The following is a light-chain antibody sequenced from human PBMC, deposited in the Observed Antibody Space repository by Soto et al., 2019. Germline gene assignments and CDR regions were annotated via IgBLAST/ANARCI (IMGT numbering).Light chain of an antibody. V-gene: IGLV2-23*01. CDR3: CSYAGRSTYVL. J-gene: IGLJ2*01. CDR1: SSDVGSYNL. CDR2: EGS. Sequence: QSVLTQPASVSGSPGQSITISCTGTSSDVGSYNLVSWYQQHPGKAPRLMIYEGSKRPSGVSNRFSAAKSDNTASLTISGLQAEDEADYYCCSYAGRSTYVLFGGGTQLTVL.